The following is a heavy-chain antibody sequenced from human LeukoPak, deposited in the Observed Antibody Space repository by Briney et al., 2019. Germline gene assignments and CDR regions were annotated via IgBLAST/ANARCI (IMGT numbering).Heavy chain of an antibody. Sequence: GGSLRLSCAASGFTFSSYEMNWVRQAPGKGLEWVSYISSSGSTIYYADSVKGRFTISRDNSKNTLYLQMNSLRAEDTAVYYCANSPIFDYWGQGTLVTVSS. CDR2: ISSSGSTI. D-gene: IGHD5-18*01. J-gene: IGHJ4*02. CDR1: GFTFSSYE. V-gene: IGHV3-48*03. CDR3: ANSPIFDY.